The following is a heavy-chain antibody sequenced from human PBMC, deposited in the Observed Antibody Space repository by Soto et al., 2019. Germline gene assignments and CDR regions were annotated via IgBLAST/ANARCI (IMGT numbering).Heavy chain of an antibody. CDR2: IKSKTDGGTT. J-gene: IGHJ6*02. D-gene: IGHD3-9*01. Sequence: PGGSLRLSCAASGFTFSNAWMSWVRQAPGKGLEWVGRIKSKTDGGTTDYAAPVKGRFTISRDDSKNTLYLQMNSLKTEDTAVYYCTTGDTIFLYGMDVWGQGTTVTVSS. CDR3: TTGDTIFLYGMDV. CDR1: GFTFSNAW. V-gene: IGHV3-15*01.